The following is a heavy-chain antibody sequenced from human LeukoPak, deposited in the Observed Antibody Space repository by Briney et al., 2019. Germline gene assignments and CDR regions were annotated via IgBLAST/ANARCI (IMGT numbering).Heavy chain of an antibody. J-gene: IGHJ5*02. V-gene: IGHV2-5*02. CDR2: IYWDDDK. D-gene: IGHD3-10*01. Sequence: SGPTLVKPTQTLTLTCTFSGFPLSTSGVGVGWIRQPPGKALEWLALIYWDDDKRYSPSLKSRLTITKDTSKNQVVLTMTNMDPVDTATYYCAHRPPTYYYGSGSYAASRDLVDNWFDPWGQGTLVTVSS. CDR3: AHRPPTYYYGSGSYAASRDLVDNWFDP. CDR1: GFPLSTSGVG.